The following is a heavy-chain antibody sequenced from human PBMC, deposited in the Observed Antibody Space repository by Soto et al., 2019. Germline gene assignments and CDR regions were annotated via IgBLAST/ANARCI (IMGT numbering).Heavy chain of an antibody. CDR2: INAGNGNT. V-gene: IGHV1-3*01. Sequence: ASVKVSCKASGYTFTNYAMHWVRHAPGQRLEWMGWINAGNGNTKYSQKFQGRVTMTRDTSTSTVYMELSSLRSEDTAVYYCARDLSSYGRDVWGQGTTVTVSS. CDR1: GYTFTNYA. J-gene: IGHJ6*02. CDR3: ARDLSSYGRDV.